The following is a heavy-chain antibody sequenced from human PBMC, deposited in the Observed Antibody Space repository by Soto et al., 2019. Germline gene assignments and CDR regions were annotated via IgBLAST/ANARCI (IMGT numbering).Heavy chain of an antibody. Sequence: PSETLSLTCAVYGGSFSGYYWSWIRQPPGKGLEWIGEINHSGSTNYNPSLKSRVTISVDTSKNQFSLKLSSVTAADTAVYYCARVASGVYYYDSSGYYYFYFDYWGQGTLVTVSS. V-gene: IGHV4-34*01. D-gene: IGHD3-22*01. CDR2: INHSGST. CDR3: ARVASGVYYYDSSGYYYFYFDY. CDR1: GGSFSGYY. J-gene: IGHJ4*02.